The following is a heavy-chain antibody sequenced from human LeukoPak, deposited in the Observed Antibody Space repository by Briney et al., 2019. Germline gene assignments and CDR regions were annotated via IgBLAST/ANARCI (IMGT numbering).Heavy chain of an antibody. CDR3: AKDLPPPRVVPLTPPGY. J-gene: IGHJ4*02. D-gene: IGHD2-2*01. CDR2: ISGSGGST. V-gene: IGHV3-23*01. Sequence: PRGSLRLSCAASGFTFSSYAMSWVRQAPGKGLEWVSAISGSGGSTYYADSVKGRFTISRDNSKNTLYLQMNSLRAEDTAVYYCAKDLPPPRVVPLTPPGYWGQGTLVTVSS. CDR1: GFTFSSYA.